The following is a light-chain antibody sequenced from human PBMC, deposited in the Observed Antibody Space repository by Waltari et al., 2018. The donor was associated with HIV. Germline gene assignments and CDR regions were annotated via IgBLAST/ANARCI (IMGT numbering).Light chain of an antibody. CDR1: SSNIGAGYD. V-gene: IGLV1-40*01. J-gene: IGLJ2*01. CDR2: ASS. Sequence: QSVLTQPPSVSGAPGQRVTISCTGSSSNIGAGYDVHWYQQLPGTAPKLLIYASSNRTPGVPDRFSVSKSGSSASLAITGLQAEDEAHYYCQSFDSSLTTSGVIFGGGTKLTVL. CDR3: QSFDSSLTTSGVI.